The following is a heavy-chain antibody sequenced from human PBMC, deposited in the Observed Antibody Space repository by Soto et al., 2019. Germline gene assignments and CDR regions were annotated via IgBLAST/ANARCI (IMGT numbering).Heavy chain of an antibody. J-gene: IGHJ4*02. CDR2: INQDGSEK. CDR1: GFTFTTYW. V-gene: IGHV3-7*01. Sequence: PGGSLRLTCAASGFTFTTYWMDWVRQTPGKGLECVANINQDGSEKNYVDSVKGRFTIYRDNAKNSLYLQMSSLTAEDSALYYCSRSLDSWGQGTRVTVS. CDR3: SRSLDS.